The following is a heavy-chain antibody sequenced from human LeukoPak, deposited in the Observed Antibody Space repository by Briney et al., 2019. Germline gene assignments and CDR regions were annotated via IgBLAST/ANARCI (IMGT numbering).Heavy chain of an antibody. D-gene: IGHD2-15*01. J-gene: IGHJ4*02. Sequence: GGSLRLSCAASGFTFSSYAMHWVRQAPGKGLEWVAVISYDGSNKYYADSVKGRFTISRDNSKNTLYPQMNSLRAEDTAVYYCAGGVDFDYWGQGTLVTVSS. CDR3: AGGVDFDY. CDR1: GFTFSSYA. CDR2: ISYDGSNK. V-gene: IGHV3-30-3*01.